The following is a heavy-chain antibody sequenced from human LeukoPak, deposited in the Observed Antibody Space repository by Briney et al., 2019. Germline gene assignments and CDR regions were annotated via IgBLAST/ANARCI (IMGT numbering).Heavy chain of an antibody. J-gene: IGHJ4*02. CDR1: GGTFSSYA. V-gene: IGHV1-69*01. D-gene: IGHD1-26*01. CDR3: ARDPMIVGGTGYFDY. Sequence: GASVKVSCKASGGTFSSYAISWVRQAPGQGLEWMGGIIPIFGTANYAQKFQGRVTITADESTSTAYMELSSLRSEDTAVYYCARDPMIVGGTGYFDYWGQGTLVTVSS. CDR2: IIPIFGTA.